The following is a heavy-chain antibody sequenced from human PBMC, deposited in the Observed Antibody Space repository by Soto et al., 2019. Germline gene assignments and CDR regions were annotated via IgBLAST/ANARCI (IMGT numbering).Heavy chain of an antibody. D-gene: IGHD2-15*01. J-gene: IGHJ3*02. CDR3: ASGGYCSGGSCYPGAFDI. V-gene: IGHV1-69*02. CDR2: IIPILGIA. CDR1: GGTFSSYT. Sequence: SVKVSCKASGGTFSSYTISWVRQAPGQGLEWMGRIIPILGIANYAQKFQGRVTITADKSTSTAYMELSSLRSEDTAVYYCASGGYCSGGSCYPGAFDIWGQGTMVTVSS.